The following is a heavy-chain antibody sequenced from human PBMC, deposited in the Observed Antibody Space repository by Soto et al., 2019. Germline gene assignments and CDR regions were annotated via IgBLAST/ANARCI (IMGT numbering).Heavy chain of an antibody. Sequence: SETLSLTYPVSGCSIRNFYWSWIRQPPGKGLEWIGYISYSGNTNYNPSLKSRVSISVDTSKNQLSLNLTSVTAADTAVYYCARAPMVLSRSYFDSWGQGTPVTVSS. CDR3: ARAPMVLSRSYFDS. CDR2: ISYSGNT. CDR1: GCSIRNFY. D-gene: IGHD2-8*01. V-gene: IGHV4-59*01. J-gene: IGHJ4*02.